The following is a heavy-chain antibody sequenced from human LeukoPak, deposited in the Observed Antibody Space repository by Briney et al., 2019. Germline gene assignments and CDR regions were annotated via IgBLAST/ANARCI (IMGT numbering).Heavy chain of an antibody. CDR1: GFTFSRYS. D-gene: IGHD4-23*01. CDR3: AKDFAVVTTSDY. J-gene: IGHJ4*02. CDR2: ISFDGSNQ. V-gene: IGHV3-30*05. Sequence: GRSLKLSCAASGFTFSRYSMHWVRQAPGKGLEWVAVISFDGSNQFYADSVRGRFTISRDNSKNTLSLQMNGLRVEDTAVYYCAKDFAVVTTSDYWGQGTLVTVSS.